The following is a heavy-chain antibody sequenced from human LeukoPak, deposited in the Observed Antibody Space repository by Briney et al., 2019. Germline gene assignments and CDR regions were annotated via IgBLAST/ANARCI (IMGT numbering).Heavy chain of an antibody. CDR3: AKDLRDGSYFSGHYYFDY. V-gene: IGHV3-33*06. D-gene: IGHD1-26*01. Sequence: GGSLRLSCAASGFTFSSYGMHWVRQAPGKGLEWVAVIWYDGSNKYYADSVKGRFTISRDNSKNTLYLQMNSLRAEDTAVYYCAKDLRDGSYFSGHYYFDYWGQGTLVTVSS. CDR1: GFTFSSYG. J-gene: IGHJ4*02. CDR2: IWYDGSNK.